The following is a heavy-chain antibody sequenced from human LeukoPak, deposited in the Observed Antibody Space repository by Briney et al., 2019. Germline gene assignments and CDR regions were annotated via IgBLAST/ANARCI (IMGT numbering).Heavy chain of an antibody. Sequence: GGSLPLSCTASGSXFSNTWIHWVRQGPGKGLVCVSRIKSDGISTNYADSVKGRFTISRDNDKNTLFLQMNSLRVEETAVYYCVRDNYYAMDVWGQGTTVTVSS. J-gene: IGHJ6*02. V-gene: IGHV3-74*01. CDR1: GSXFSNTW. CDR2: IKSDGIST. CDR3: VRDNYYAMDV.